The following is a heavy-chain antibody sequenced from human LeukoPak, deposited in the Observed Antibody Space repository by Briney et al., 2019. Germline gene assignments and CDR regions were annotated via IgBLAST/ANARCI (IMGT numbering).Heavy chain of an antibody. D-gene: IGHD3-16*02. V-gene: IGHV4-4*02. CDR1: LDSTTSNF. J-gene: IGHJ4*02. Sequence: SETLSLTCTVSLDSTTSNFWSWVRQPPGKGLEWIGEIHRSGSTNYNPSLQRRVTISIDRPNNQIALELSSVTAADTAVYYCATEIIGGFNPGAYWGQGTLVTVSS. CDR3: ATEIIGGFNPGAY. CDR2: IHRSGST.